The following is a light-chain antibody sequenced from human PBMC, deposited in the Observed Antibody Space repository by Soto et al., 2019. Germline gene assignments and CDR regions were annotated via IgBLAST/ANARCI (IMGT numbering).Light chain of an antibody. CDR1: QTVSSY. Sequence: DIPMTQSQSSLSASAGARVNFTLRASQTVSSYLNWYQQKPETVTKILIYATSNLQSGVPSRFSGRGFGTDFTLTISSLQHEDFATYYCQQSFTTPSFGQGTRLEIK. CDR3: QQSFTTPS. V-gene: IGKV1-39*01. J-gene: IGKJ5*01. CDR2: ATS.